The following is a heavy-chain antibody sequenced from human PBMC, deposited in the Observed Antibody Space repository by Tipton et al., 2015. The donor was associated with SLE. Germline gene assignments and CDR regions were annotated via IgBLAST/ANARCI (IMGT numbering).Heavy chain of an antibody. V-gene: IGHV4-34*01. J-gene: IGHJ6*02. CDR3: ATLTTRYYGMDV. D-gene: IGHD4-11*01. CDR1: GGPFSGYY. CDR2: INHSGST. Sequence: TLSLTCAVYGGPFSGYYWSWIRQPPGKGLEWIGEINHSGSTNYNPSLKSRVTISVDTSKNQFSLKLSSVTAADTAVYYCATLTTRYYGMDVWGQGTTVTVSS.